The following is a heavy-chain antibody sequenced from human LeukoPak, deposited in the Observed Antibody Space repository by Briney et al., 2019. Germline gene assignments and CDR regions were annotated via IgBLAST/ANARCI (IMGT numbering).Heavy chain of an antibody. J-gene: IGHJ3*02. CDR1: GFTFSSYS. D-gene: IGHD3-22*01. V-gene: IGHV3-21*04. CDR2: ISSSSYI. CDR3: AKPYYDSSGYSAFDI. Sequence: GGSLRLSCAASGFTFSSYSMNWVRQAPGKGLEWVSSISSSSYIYYADSVKGRFTISRDNSKNTLYLQMNSLRAEDTAVYYCAKPYYDSSGYSAFDIWGQGTMVTVSS.